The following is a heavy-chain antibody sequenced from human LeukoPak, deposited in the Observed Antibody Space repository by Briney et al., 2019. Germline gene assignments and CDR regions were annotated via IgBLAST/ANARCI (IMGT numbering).Heavy chain of an antibody. D-gene: IGHD2-15*01. J-gene: IGHJ4*02. CDR1: GFTFNNYD. CDR2: IGTTGDA. Sequence: PGGSLRPSCAASGFTFNNYDMHWVRQPTGKGLEWVSGIGTTGDAYYPGSVKGRFTISRENAKNSLFLQMNSLRAGDTAVYYCARVGYCSGVSCPFDYWGQGTLVTVSS. V-gene: IGHV3-13*04. CDR3: ARVGYCSGVSCPFDY.